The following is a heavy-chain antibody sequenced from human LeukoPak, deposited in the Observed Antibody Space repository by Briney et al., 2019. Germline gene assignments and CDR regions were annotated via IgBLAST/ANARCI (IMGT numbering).Heavy chain of an antibody. CDR2: VSWNSGTI. J-gene: IGHJ4*02. Sequence: GRSLRLSCAASGFTFDDYAMHWVRQAPGKGLEWVSGVSWNSGTIGYADSVKGRFTISRDNAKNSLYLQMNSLRLEDTAFYYCARSSTTYYYDTSSHYWGQGTLVTVSS. D-gene: IGHD3-22*01. CDR1: GFTFDDYA. CDR3: ARSSTTYYYDTSSHY. V-gene: IGHV3-9*01.